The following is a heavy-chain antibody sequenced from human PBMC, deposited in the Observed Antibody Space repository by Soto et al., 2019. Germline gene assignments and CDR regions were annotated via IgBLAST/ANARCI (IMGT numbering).Heavy chain of an antibody. D-gene: IGHD1-26*01. Sequence: GESLKISCKGSGYGFTSYWISWVRQMPGKGLEWMGRIDPSDSYTNYSPSFQGHVTISADKSISTAYLQWSSLKASDTAMYYCARGSIVGATLVGPYYYGMDVWGQGTTVTVSS. V-gene: IGHV5-10-1*01. CDR1: GYGFTSYW. J-gene: IGHJ6*02. CDR2: IDPSDSYT. CDR3: ARGSIVGATLVGPYYYGMDV.